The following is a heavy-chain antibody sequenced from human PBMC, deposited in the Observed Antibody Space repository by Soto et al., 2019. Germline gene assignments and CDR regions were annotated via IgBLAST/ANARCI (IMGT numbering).Heavy chain of an antibody. Sequence: KPSEILSLTCTVSGGSITSSSDYWGWIRQPPGKGLEWIASIYHSGTTYYNPSLKSRATISVGTSNNQFSLKLNSVTAADTAVYYCARRGPWGMTHQFDPWGQGTLVTVSS. CDR3: ARRGPWGMTHQFDP. D-gene: IGHD3-16*01. CDR1: GGSITSSSDY. V-gene: IGHV4-39*01. J-gene: IGHJ5*02. CDR2: IYHSGTT.